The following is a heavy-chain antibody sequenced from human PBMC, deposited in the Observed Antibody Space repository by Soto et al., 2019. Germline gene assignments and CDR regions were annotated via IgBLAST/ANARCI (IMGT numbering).Heavy chain of an antibody. CDR1: GFSLSNARMG. Sequence: QVTLKESGPVLVKPTETLTLTCTVSGFSLSNARMGVSWIRQPPGKALEWLAHIFSNDEKSYSTSLKSRLTNANDTPTSQAILTMTNKDAVDTAPYYCARVRKVGGLKLFDYWGQGTLVTVSS. CDR3: ARVRKVGGLKLFDY. V-gene: IGHV2-26*01. J-gene: IGHJ4*02. CDR2: IFSNDEK. D-gene: IGHD1-26*01.